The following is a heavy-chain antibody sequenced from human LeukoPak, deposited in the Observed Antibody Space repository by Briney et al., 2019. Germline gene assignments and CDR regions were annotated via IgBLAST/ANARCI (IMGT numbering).Heavy chain of an antibody. J-gene: IGHJ6*03. CDR1: GGSISSYY. V-gene: IGHV4-4*07. CDR2: IYTSGST. CDR3: ARGPGIVVVLAASYYYMDV. Sequence: PSETLSLTCTVSGGSISSYYWSWIRQPAGKGLEWIGRIYTSGSTNYNPSLKSRVTMSVDTSKNQFSLKLSSVTAADTAVYYCARGPGIVVVLAASYYYMDVWGKGTTVTVSS. D-gene: IGHD2-2*01.